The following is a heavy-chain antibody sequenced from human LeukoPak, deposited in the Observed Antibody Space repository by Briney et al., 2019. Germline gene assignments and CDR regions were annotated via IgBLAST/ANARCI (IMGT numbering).Heavy chain of an antibody. CDR2: ISGSGGST. Sequence: QPGGSLRLSCAASGFTFSSYAMTWVRQAPGKGLEWVSAISGSGGSTYYADSVKGRFTISRDNSKNTLYLQMNSLRVEDTAVYFCAKDASSGYYYFYAVYWGQGTLVTVSS. D-gene: IGHD3-22*01. CDR3: AKDASSGYYYFYAVY. J-gene: IGHJ4*02. CDR1: GFTFSSYA. V-gene: IGHV3-23*01.